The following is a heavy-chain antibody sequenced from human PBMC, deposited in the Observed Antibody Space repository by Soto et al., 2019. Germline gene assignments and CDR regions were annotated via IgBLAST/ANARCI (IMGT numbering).Heavy chain of an antibody. Sequence: GGSLRLSCAASGFTFSSYAMSWVRQAPGKGLEWVSAISGSGGSTYYADSVKGRFTISRDNSKNTLYLQMNSLRAEDTAVYYCARGVHGSGSYGAGDTLNYCFYMDVWGKGTTVTVSS. CDR3: ARGVHGSGSYGAGDTLNYCFYMDV. J-gene: IGHJ6*03. CDR2: ISGSGGST. CDR1: GFTFSSYA. V-gene: IGHV3-23*01. D-gene: IGHD3-10*01.